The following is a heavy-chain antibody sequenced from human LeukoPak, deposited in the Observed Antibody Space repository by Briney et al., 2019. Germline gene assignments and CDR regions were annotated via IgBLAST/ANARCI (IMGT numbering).Heavy chain of an antibody. Sequence: LAGGSLRLSCAASGFTFSAYWMSWVRQAPGKGLEWVAVISYDGSNKYYADSVKGRFTISRDNSKNTLYLQMNSLRAEDTAVYYCAKLGGYYPLNDYWGQGTLVTVSS. V-gene: IGHV3-30*18. CDR3: AKLGGYYPLNDY. CDR1: GFTFSAYW. D-gene: IGHD3-22*01. CDR2: ISYDGSNK. J-gene: IGHJ4*02.